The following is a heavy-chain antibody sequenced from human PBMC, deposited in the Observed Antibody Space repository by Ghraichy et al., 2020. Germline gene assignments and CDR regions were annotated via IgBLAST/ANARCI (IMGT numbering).Heavy chain of an antibody. CDR1: GFTFSSYA. CDR2: ISGSGGNT. J-gene: IGHJ4*02. D-gene: IGHD3-3*01. Sequence: GGSLRLSCAASGFTFSSYAMSWVRQAPGKGLEWVSAISGSGGNTYYADSVKGRFTISRDNSKNTLYLQMNSLRAEDTAVYYCAKGYYDFWSGYSTPFYFDYWGQGTLVTVSS. CDR3: AKGYYDFWSGYSTPFYFDY. V-gene: IGHV3-23*01.